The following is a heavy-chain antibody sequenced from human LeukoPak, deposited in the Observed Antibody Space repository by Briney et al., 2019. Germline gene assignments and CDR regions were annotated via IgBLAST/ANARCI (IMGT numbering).Heavy chain of an antibody. CDR3: ARAYYYDSSGYYPFDY. V-gene: IGHV3-53*01. Sequence: PGGSLRLSCAASGSTVSSNYMSWVRQAPGKGLEWVSVIYSGGSTYYADSVKGRFTISRDNSKNTLYLQMNSLSAEDTAVYYCARAYYYDSSGYYPFDYWGQGTLVTVSS. J-gene: IGHJ4*02. CDR1: GSTVSSNY. CDR2: IYSGGST. D-gene: IGHD3-22*01.